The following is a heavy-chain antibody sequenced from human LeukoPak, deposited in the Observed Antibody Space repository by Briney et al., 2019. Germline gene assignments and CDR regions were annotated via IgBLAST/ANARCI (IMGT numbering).Heavy chain of an antibody. J-gene: IGHJ4*02. Sequence: ASVTVSCKASGYTFTSYDINWVRQATGQGLEWMGWMNPNSGNAGYAQKFQGRVTMTRNTSISTAYMELSSLRSEDTAVYYCARGDFYYDSSTNWGQGTLVTVSS. CDR3: ARGDFYYDSSTN. V-gene: IGHV1-8*01. CDR2: MNPNSGNA. D-gene: IGHD3-22*01. CDR1: GYTFTSYD.